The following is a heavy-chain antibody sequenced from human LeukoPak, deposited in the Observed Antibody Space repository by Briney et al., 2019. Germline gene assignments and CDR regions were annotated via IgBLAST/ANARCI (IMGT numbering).Heavy chain of an antibody. V-gene: IGHV4-39*01. CDR1: GGSISSSSYY. Sequence: SETLSLTCTVSGGSISSSSYYWGWIRQPPGKGLEWIGSIYYSGSTYYNPSLKSRVTISVDTSKNQFSLKLSSVTAADTAVYYCATGATYYYDSSGIRGAFDIWGQGTMVTVSS. CDR3: ATGATYYYDSSGIRGAFDI. J-gene: IGHJ3*02. CDR2: IYYSGST. D-gene: IGHD3-22*01.